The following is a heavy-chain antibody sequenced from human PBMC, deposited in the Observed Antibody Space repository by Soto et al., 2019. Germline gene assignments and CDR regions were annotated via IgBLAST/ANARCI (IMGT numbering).Heavy chain of an antibody. D-gene: IGHD2-2*01. Sequence: PGGSLRLSCAASGFTFSSYAMHWVRQAPGKGLEWVAFTSYDGSNKYYADAVKGRFTISRDNSQNTRYLQMNSLRAEDTAVYYCARGTGSSRLAPDYWGQGTLVTVSS. J-gene: IGHJ4*02. CDR1: GFTFSSYA. V-gene: IGHV3-30-3*01. CDR2: TSYDGSNK. CDR3: ARGTGSSRLAPDY.